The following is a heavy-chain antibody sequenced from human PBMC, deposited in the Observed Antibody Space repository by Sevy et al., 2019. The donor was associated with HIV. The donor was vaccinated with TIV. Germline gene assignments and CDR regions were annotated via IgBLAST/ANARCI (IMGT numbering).Heavy chain of an antibody. D-gene: IGHD5-12*01. CDR3: AREGSPYDTYYYYYGMDV. CDR2: IKQDGSEK. Sequence: GGSLRLSCAASGFTFNSYRMSWVRQAPGKGLEWVANIKQDGSEKYYVDSVKGRFTISRDNSQNSLFLRMNTLRAEDTAVYYCAREGSPYDTYYYYYGMDVWGQGTTVTVSS. CDR1: GFTFNSYR. V-gene: IGHV3-7*01. J-gene: IGHJ6*02.